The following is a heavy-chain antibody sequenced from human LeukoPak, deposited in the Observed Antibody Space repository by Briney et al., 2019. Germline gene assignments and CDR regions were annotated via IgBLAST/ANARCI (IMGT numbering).Heavy chain of an antibody. J-gene: IGHJ4*02. D-gene: IGHD5-18*01. CDR3: ARGRRGQLPDY. V-gene: IGHV4-34*01. CDR1: GGSFSGYY. CDR2: INHSGST. Sequence: SETLSLTCAVYGGSFSGYYWSWIRQPPGKGLEWIGEINHSGSTNYNPSLKSRVTISVDTSKNQLSLKLSSVTAADTAVYYCARGRRGQLPDYWGQGTLVTVSS.